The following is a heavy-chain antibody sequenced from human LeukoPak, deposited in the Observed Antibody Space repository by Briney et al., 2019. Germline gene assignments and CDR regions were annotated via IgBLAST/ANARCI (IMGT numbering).Heavy chain of an antibody. CDR3: ARGIPSVAGPTGFVGDY. J-gene: IGHJ4*02. CDR1: GFTFTGYY. V-gene: IGHV1-2*02. CDR2: INPNSGGT. Sequence: ASVKVSCKASGFTFTGYYMHWVRQAPGQGLEWMGWINPNSGGTNYAQKFQGRVTMTRDTSISTAYMELSRLRSDDTAVYYCARGIPSVAGPTGFVGDYWGQGTLVTVSS. D-gene: IGHD6-19*01.